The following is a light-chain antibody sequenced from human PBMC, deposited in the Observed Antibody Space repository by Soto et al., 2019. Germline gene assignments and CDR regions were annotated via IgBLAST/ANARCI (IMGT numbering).Light chain of an antibody. CDR1: SSDIGGYSL. Sequence: QSALTQPASVSGSPGQSITISCTGTSSDIGGYSLVSWFQQHPGKAPKLLIYEGTKRPSGVSNRFSGSKSGNTAPLKISGLQAEDEGDYYCCSYAGSSTEVFGGGTKLTVL. CDR2: EGT. J-gene: IGLJ3*02. V-gene: IGLV2-23*01. CDR3: CSYAGSSTEV.